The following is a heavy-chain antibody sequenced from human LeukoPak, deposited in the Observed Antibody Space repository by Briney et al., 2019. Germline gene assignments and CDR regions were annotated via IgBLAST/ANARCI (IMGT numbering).Heavy chain of an antibody. D-gene: IGHD5-12*01. CDR3: ARAIVGTENFDY. CDR2: ISWNSINM. CDR1: GFTFNDCA. V-gene: IGHV3-9*01. J-gene: IGHJ4*02. Sequence: GGSLRLSCAASGFTFNDCAMHWVRQAPGKGLEWVSGISWNSINMGYADSVKGRFTISRDNSKNTLYLQMNGLRTDDTAVYYCARAIVGTENFDYWGQGTLVTVSS.